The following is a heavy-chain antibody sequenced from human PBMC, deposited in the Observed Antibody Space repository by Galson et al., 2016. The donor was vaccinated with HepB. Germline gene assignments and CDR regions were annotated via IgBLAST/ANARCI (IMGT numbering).Heavy chain of an antibody. CDR1: GFTSDSYA. CDR2: ISAGDAGT. CDR3: AKGRLGSSWFPSFDY. Sequence: SLRLSCAASGFTSDSYAMSWVRQAPGKGLEWVSSISAGDAGTYYADSVKGRFTVSRDNSKNTLSLQVNSLRGEDTAVYYFAKGRLGSSWFPSFDYWGQGTVVTVSS. J-gene: IGHJ4*02. V-gene: IGHV3-23*01. D-gene: IGHD6-13*01.